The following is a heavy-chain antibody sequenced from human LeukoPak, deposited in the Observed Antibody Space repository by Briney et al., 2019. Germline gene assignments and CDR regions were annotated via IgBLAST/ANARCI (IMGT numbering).Heavy chain of an antibody. CDR3: AREHYYDSSGYPDWFDR. J-gene: IGHJ5*02. V-gene: IGHV3-21*01. Sequence: KPGGSLRLSCAASGFTFSNYSMTWVRQAPGKGLEWVSSISSSSSYIYYADSVKGRFTISRDNAKNSLYLQMNSLRDEDTAVYYYAREHYYDSSGYPDWFDRWGQLTLVSFAS. D-gene: IGHD3-22*01. CDR1: GFTFSNYS. CDR2: ISSSSSYI.